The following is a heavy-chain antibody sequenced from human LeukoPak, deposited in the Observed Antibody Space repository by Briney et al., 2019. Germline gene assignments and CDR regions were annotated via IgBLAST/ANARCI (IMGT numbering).Heavy chain of an antibody. V-gene: IGHV4-39*07. CDR3: ARYSGYYGGDAFDI. CDR1: GGSISSSSYS. CDR2: IYYSGST. Sequence: PSETLSLTCTVSGGSISSSSYSWGWIRQPPGKGLEWIGTIYYSGSTYYNPSLKSRVTITVDTSKNQFSLKLSSVTAADTAVYYCARYSGYYGGDAFDIWGQGTMVTVSS. J-gene: IGHJ3*02. D-gene: IGHD3-22*01.